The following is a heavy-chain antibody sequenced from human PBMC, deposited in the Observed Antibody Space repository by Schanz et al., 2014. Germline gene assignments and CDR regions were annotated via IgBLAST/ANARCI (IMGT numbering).Heavy chain of an antibody. CDR3: AKLSSSGRLAGYFDY. D-gene: IGHD6-19*01. CDR1: GFTFSNYA. J-gene: IGHJ4*02. Sequence: EVRLLESGGGLVRPGGSLRLSCAASGFTFSNYAMSWVRQAPGKGLEWVSGFIVDSGNTYYAGSVKGRFSISRDYSKNTLYLQMSSLRAEDTAIYYCAKLSSSGRLAGYFDYWGQGALVTVSS. V-gene: IGHV3-23*01. CDR2: FIVDSGNT.